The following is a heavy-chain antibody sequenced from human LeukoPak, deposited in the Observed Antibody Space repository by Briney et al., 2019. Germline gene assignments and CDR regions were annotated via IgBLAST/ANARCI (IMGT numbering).Heavy chain of an antibody. V-gene: IGHV3-30*07. D-gene: IGHD1-26*01. J-gene: IGHJ4*02. CDR1: GFTFSSYA. Sequence: PGGSLRLSCAASGFTFSSYAMHWVRQAPGKGLEWVAVISYDGSNKYYADSVKGRFTISRDNAKNSLYLQMNSLRAEDTAMYYCARDIRAVGVTLYFDYWGQGILVTVSS. CDR3: ARDIRAVGVTLYFDY. CDR2: ISYDGSNK.